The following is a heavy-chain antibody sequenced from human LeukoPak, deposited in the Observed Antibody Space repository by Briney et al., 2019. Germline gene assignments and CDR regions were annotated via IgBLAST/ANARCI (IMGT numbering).Heavy chain of an antibody. CDR1: GGSFSGYY. J-gene: IGHJ5*02. D-gene: IGHD3-10*01. V-gene: IGHV4-34*01. Sequence: LETLSLTCAVYGGSFSGYYWSWIRQPPGKGLEWIGEINHSGSTNYNPSLKSRVTISVDTSKNQFSLKLSSVTAADTAVYYCARLTMVRGFDPWGQGTLVTVSS. CDR3: ARLTMVRGFDP. CDR2: INHSGST.